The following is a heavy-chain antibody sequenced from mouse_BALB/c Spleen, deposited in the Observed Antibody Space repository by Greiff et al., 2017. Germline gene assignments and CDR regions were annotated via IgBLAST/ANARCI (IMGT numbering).Heavy chain of an antibody. CDR3: ARGYGTGYFDY. D-gene: IGHD1-1*01. J-gene: IGHJ2*01. CDR2: ISYSGST. CDR1: GYSITSDYA. Sequence: EVKLVESGPGLVKPSQSLSLTCTVTGYSITSDYAWNWIRQFPGNKLEWMGYISYSGSTSYNPSLKSRISITRDTSKNQFFLQLNSVTTEDTATYYCARGYGTGYFDYWGQGTTLTVSS. V-gene: IGHV3-2*02.